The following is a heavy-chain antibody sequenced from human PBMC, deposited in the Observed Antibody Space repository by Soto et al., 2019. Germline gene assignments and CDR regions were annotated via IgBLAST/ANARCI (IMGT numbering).Heavy chain of an antibody. J-gene: IGHJ6*02. Sequence: SETLSLTCTVSGGSISSYYWSWIRQPPGKGLEWIGYIYYSGSPNYNPSLKSRVTISVDTSKNQFSLKLSSVTAADTAVYYCASSNIAAAGFYYYGMDVWGRGTTVTISS. CDR1: GGSISSYY. D-gene: IGHD6-13*01. V-gene: IGHV4-59*01. CDR3: ASSNIAAAGFYYYGMDV. CDR2: IYYSGSP.